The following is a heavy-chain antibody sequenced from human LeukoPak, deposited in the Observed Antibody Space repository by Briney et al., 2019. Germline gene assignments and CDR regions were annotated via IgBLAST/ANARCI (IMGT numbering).Heavy chain of an antibody. CDR1: GFSVRDFW. V-gene: IGHV3-7*01. J-gene: IGHJ4*02. CDR3: VRGGLELDY. D-gene: IGHD1-1*01. CDR2: IKEDRTAD. Sequence: GGSLRLSCAASGFSVRDFWMAWVRQAPGKGLEWVAHIKEDRTADYYVDSVKGRFSISKDDGKNSLHLLMNSLRVEDTAVYYCVRGGLELDYWGQGTLVSVSS.